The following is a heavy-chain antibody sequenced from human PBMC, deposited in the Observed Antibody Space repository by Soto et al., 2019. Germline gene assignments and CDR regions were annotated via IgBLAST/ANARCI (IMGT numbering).Heavy chain of an antibody. CDR1: EYSFTGYW. V-gene: IGHV5-51*01. CDR2: IYPDDSDT. Sequence: PGEALKISCMDPEYSFTGYWICGVRQMPGKGLEWMGIIYPDDSDTRYSPSFQGQVTISADKSISTAYLQWSSLKASDTAMYYCARQSRPYFYCYGSHRDIHSCRTRRSSNV. J-gene: IGHJ3*01. CDR3: ARQSRPYFYCYGSHRDIHSCRTRRSSNV. D-gene: IGHD5-18*01.